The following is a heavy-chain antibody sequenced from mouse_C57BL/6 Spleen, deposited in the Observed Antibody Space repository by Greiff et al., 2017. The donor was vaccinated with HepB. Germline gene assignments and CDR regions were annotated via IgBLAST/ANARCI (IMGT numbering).Heavy chain of an antibody. CDR2: ISDGGSYT. Sequence: EVQRVESGGGLVKPGGSLKLSCAASGFTFSSYAMSWVRQTPEKRLEWVATISDGGSYTYYPDNVKGRFTISRDNAKNNLYLQMSHLKSEDTAMYYCARDDYGSSYGGAYWGQGTLVTVSA. D-gene: IGHD1-1*01. CDR3: ARDDYGSSYGGAY. V-gene: IGHV5-4*01. CDR1: GFTFSSYA. J-gene: IGHJ3*01.